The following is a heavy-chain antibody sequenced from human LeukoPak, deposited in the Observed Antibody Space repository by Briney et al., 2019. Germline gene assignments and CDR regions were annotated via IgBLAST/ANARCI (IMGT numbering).Heavy chain of an antibody. V-gene: IGHV4-34*01. CDR1: GGSFSGYY. CDR2: INHSGST. CDR3: ARTRYCSGGSCFYFDY. D-gene: IGHD2-15*01. Sequence: SETLSLTCAVYGGSFSGYYWSWIRQPPRKGLEWIGEINHSGSTNYNPSLKSRVTISVDTSKNQFSLKLSSVTAADTAVYYCARTRYCSGGSCFYFDYWGQGTLVTVSS. J-gene: IGHJ4*02.